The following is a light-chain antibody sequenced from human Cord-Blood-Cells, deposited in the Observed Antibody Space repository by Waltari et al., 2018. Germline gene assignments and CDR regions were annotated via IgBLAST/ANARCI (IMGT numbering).Light chain of an antibody. CDR3: QTWGTGIGV. V-gene: IGLV4-69*01. CDR2: LNSDGSH. CDR1: SGHSSYA. Sequence: QLVLTQSPSASASLGASVKLTCTLSSGHSSYAIAWHQQQPEKGPRYLMKLNSDGSHSKGDGIPDRFSGCSSGAERYRTISSLQSEDEAEYYCQTWGTGIGVFGGGTTLTAL. J-gene: IGLJ3*02.